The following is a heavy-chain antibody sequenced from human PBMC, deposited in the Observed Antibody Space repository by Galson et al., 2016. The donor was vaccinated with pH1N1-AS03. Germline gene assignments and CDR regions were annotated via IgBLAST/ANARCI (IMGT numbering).Heavy chain of an antibody. CDR1: GFTFNRHA. CDR3: AKDLHFYDSYYLDY. CDR2: MSYDGSTK. D-gene: IGHD2/OR15-2a*01. Sequence: SLRLSFAASGFTFNRHAMHWVRQAPGKGLEWVAIMSYDGSTKYYTDSVRDRFTISRGNSKKTLYLHMSSLRAEDTAVYYCAKDLHFYDSYYLDYWGRGTLVIVSS. J-gene: IGHJ4*02. V-gene: IGHV3-30*18.